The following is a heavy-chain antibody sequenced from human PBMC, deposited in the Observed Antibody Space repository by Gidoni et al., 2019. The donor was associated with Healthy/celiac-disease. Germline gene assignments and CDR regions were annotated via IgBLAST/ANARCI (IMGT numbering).Heavy chain of an antibody. V-gene: IGHV7-4-1*02. CDR2: INTNTGNP. Sequence: QVQLVQSGSELKKPGASVQVSCKASGYTFTSYAMNWVRQAPGQGLEWMGWINTNTGNPTYAQGFTGRFVFSLDNSVSTAYLKISSLKAEDTAVYYCARDRGEGIAAAGTSPYYFDYWGQGTLVTVSS. CDR3: ARDRGEGIAAAGTSPYYFDY. CDR1: GYTFTSYA. D-gene: IGHD6-13*01. J-gene: IGHJ4*02.